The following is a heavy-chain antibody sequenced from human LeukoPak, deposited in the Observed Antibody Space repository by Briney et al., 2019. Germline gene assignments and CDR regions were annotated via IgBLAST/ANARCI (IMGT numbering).Heavy chain of an antibody. D-gene: IGHD5-24*01. V-gene: IGHV1-2*02. J-gene: IGHJ4*02. CDR2: INPNSGGT. Sequence: ASVKVSCKASGYTFTGYYMHWVRRAPGQGLEWMGWINPNSGGTNYAQKFQGRVTMTRDTSISTAYMELSRLRSDDTAVYYCARDRGDVEMATDYWGQGTLVTVSS. CDR1: GYTFTGYY. CDR3: ARDRGDVEMATDY.